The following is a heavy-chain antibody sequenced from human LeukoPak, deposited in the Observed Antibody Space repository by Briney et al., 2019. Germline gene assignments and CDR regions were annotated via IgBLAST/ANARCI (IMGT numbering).Heavy chain of an antibody. CDR2: ISSVSNYI. CDR3: ARGFGWQNNWFDP. D-gene: IGHD6-19*01. Sequence: PGGSLRLSCAASGFTFSSYSMNWVRQAPGKGLEWVSSISSVSNYIYYADSVKGRFTTSRDNAKNSLYLQMNSLRAEDTAVYYCARGFGWQNNWFDPWGQGTLVTVSS. J-gene: IGHJ5*02. V-gene: IGHV3-21*01. CDR1: GFTFSSYS.